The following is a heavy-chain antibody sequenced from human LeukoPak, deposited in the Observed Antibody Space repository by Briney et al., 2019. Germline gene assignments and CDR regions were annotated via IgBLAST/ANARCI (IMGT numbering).Heavy chain of an antibody. CDR3: AKDETITVTTAFDI. D-gene: IGHD4-17*01. J-gene: IGHJ3*02. V-gene: IGHV3-30*18. Sequence: GRSLRLSCAASGFTFSNYWMHWVRQAPGKGLEWVAVISYDGSNKYYADSVKGRFTISRDNSKNTLYLQMNSLRAEDTAVYYCAKDETITVTTAFDIWGQGTMVAVSS. CDR2: ISYDGSNK. CDR1: GFTFSNYW.